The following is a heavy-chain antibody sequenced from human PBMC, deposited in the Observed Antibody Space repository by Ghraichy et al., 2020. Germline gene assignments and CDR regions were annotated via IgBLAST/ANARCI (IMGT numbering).Heavy chain of an antibody. V-gene: IGHV3-48*02. CDR3: ARASNYDFWSGYLAPSY. Sequence: GGSLRLSCAASGFTFSSYSMNWVRQAPGKGLEWVSYISSSSSTIYYADSVKGRFTISRDNAKNSLYLQMNSLRDEDTAVYYCARASNYDFWSGYLAPSYWGQGTLVTVSS. D-gene: IGHD3-3*01. J-gene: IGHJ4*02. CDR1: GFTFSSYS. CDR2: ISSSSSTI.